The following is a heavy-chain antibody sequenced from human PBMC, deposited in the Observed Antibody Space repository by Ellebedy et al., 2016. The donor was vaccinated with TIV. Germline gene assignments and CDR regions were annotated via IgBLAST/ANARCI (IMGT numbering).Heavy chain of an antibody. D-gene: IGHD1-1*01. CDR3: VRGRRGWNGIDY. CDR2: ISPDGSDT. V-gene: IGHV3-74*01. J-gene: IGHJ4*02. CDR1: GFTFSSYW. Sequence: GESLKISCAASGFTFSSYWMYWVRQPPGKGPVLVSRISPDGSDTYYEDSVRGRFTISRDNAKNTLYVQMSSLRVEDTAVYYCVRGRRGWNGIDYWGQGTLLTVSS.